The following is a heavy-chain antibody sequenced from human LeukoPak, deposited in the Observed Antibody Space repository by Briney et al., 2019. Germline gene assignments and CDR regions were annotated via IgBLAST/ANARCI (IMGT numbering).Heavy chain of an antibody. V-gene: IGHV3-23*01. D-gene: IGHD2-21*01. CDR3: AKAPVTSCRGAYCYPFDS. J-gene: IGHJ4*02. CDR1: GFTFSNYA. Sequence: GGSLRLSCAASGFTFSNYAMSWVRQAPGKGLEWVSVISGSGGSTYYVDSVQGRFTISRDNSKNTLYLQMNSLRAEDAAVYFCAKAPVTSCRGAYCYPFDSWGQGTLVTVSS. CDR2: ISGSGGST.